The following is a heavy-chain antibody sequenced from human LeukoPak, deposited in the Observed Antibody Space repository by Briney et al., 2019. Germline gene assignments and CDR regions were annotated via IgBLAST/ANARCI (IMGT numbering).Heavy chain of an antibody. CDR2: IGAGGGGT. J-gene: IGHJ4*02. D-gene: IGHD4-17*01. Sequence: PGGSLRLSCAASGFTFGTYAMNWVRQAPGKGLEWVSAIGAGGGGTFYADSVKGRFTISRDNSKNTLYMQMNSLRAEDTAVYYCARPSKAYGDYDYWGQGTLVTVSS. CDR1: GFTFGTYA. V-gene: IGHV3-23*01. CDR3: ARPSKAYGDYDY.